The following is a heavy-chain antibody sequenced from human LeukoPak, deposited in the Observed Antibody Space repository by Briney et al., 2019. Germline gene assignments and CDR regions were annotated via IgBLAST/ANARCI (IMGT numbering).Heavy chain of an antibody. V-gene: IGHV3-48*04. Sequence: PGGSLRLSCAASGFSFSSYAMNWVRQAPGKGLEWVSYVSRRSCTIYYADSVKGRFTISRDNAKNSLYLQMNSLRAEDTAVYYCARVWGEGYCSSTSCHHNNYYYYGMDVWGQGTTVTVS. D-gene: IGHD2-2*01. CDR2: VSRRSCTI. CDR3: ARVWGEGYCSSTSCHHNNYYYYGMDV. J-gene: IGHJ6*02. CDR1: GFSFSSYA.